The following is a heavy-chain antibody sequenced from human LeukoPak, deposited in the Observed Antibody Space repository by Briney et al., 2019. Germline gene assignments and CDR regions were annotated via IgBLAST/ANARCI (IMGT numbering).Heavy chain of an antibody. V-gene: IGHV3-30*01. D-gene: IGHD6-6*01. CDR1: GFTFSSYA. CDR3: ARDVYPYSSSGWFDP. J-gene: IGHJ5*02. CDR2: ISYDGSNK. Sequence: PGGSLRLSCAASGFTFSSYAMHWVRQAPGKGLEWVAVISYDGSNKYYADSVKGRFTISRDNSKNTLYLQMNSLRAEDTAVYYCARDVYPYSSSGWFDPWGQGTLVTVSS.